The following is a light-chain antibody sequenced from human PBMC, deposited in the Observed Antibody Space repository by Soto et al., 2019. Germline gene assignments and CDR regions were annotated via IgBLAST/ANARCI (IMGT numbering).Light chain of an antibody. CDR1: QGISSY. CDR2: AAS. CDR3: QQVNSYPRA. J-gene: IGKJ1*01. V-gene: IGKV1-9*01. Sequence: DIQLTQSPSFLSASVGDRVTIHCRASQGISSYLAWYQQKPGKAPKLLIYAASTLQYGVPSRFSGSGSGTEFTLTISSLQPEDFATYYCQQVNSYPRAFGQGTKVDIK.